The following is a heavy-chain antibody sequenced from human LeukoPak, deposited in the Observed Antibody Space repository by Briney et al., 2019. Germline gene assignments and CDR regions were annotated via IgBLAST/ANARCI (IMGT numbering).Heavy chain of an antibody. Sequence: GGTLRLSCAASGFTFSTYAMSWVRQAPGKGLEWLSALSGRGRDTFYADSLKGRFTISRDNSKDTLYVQMNSLRAEDTAVYYCARSYGTYNWFDSWGQGTLVTVSS. CDR2: LSGRGRDT. V-gene: IGHV3-23*01. CDR3: ARSYGTYNWFDS. J-gene: IGHJ5*01. CDR1: GFTFSTYA. D-gene: IGHD1-14*01.